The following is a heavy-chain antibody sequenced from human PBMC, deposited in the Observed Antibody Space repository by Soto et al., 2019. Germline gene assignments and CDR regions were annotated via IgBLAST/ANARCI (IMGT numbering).Heavy chain of an antibody. CDR3: AKDWGSSGWYNWFNS. D-gene: IGHD6-19*01. CDR2: ISHDGFSQ. V-gene: IGHV3-30*18. J-gene: IGHJ5*01. Sequence: QVQLVESGGGVVQPGTSLRLSCVVSGFTLSNTGVHWVRQAPGKGLEWVAMISHDGFSQYYLDSVKGRFTISRDNSKTTVYLQMHSLRPEATSVYDCAKDWGSSGWYNWFNSWGQGTLVTVSS. CDR1: GFTLSNTG.